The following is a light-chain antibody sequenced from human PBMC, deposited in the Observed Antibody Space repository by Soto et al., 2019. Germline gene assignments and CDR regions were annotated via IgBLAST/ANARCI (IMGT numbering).Light chain of an antibody. CDR1: QSISSS. V-gene: IGKV1-5*01. CDR2: DAS. Sequence: DIQMTQSPSPLSASVGDRVTITCRASQSISSSLAWYQQKPGKAPKLLIYDASNLESGVPSIFSGSGSGTEFTLTISSLPPDDFATYYCQQYSTYSTFGQGTKVDIK. J-gene: IGKJ1*01. CDR3: QQYSTYST.